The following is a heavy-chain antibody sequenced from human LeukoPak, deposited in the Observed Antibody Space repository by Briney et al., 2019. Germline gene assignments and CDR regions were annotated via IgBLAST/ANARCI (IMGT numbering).Heavy chain of an antibody. CDR3: VKDSYCSSTSCYSDGMDV. Sequence: PGRSLRLSCAASGFTFSSYGMHWVRQAPGKGLEWVAVISYDGSNKYYADSVKGRFTISRDNSKNTLYLQMNSLRAEATAVYYCVKDSYCSSTSCYSDGMDVWGQGTTVTVSS. V-gene: IGHV3-30*18. CDR2: ISYDGSNK. CDR1: GFTFSSYG. J-gene: IGHJ6*02. D-gene: IGHD2-2*01.